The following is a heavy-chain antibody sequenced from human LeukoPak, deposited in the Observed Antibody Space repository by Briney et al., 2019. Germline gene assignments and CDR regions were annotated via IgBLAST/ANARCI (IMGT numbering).Heavy chain of an antibody. V-gene: IGHV1-18*01. D-gene: IGHD6-13*01. CDR1: GYTFTNYG. J-gene: IGHJ5*02. Sequence: ASVKVSCKASGYTFTNYGISWLRQAPGQGPEWMGWISAYSGHTNYVQKLQGRVTMTTDTSTSTAYMELRSLRSDNTAVYYCARDNLNGSWSWFDPWGQGTLVSVSS. CDR3: ARDNLNGSWSWFDP. CDR2: ISAYSGHT.